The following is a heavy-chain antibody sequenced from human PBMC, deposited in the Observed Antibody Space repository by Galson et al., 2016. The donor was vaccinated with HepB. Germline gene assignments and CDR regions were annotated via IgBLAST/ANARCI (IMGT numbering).Heavy chain of an antibody. CDR2: ISGGSSTI. J-gene: IGHJ4*02. CDR3: VKGGGSYDSSGYYGFDY. D-gene: IGHD3-22*01. V-gene: IGHV3-48*01. Sequence: ALRLSCAASGFTFSSSAMNRVRHAPGKGLEWLSHISGGSSTIYYADSVKGRFTISRDNSKNTLYLQMSSLRAEDTAVYYCVKGGGSYDSSGYYGFDYWGQGTLVTVSS. CDR1: GFTFSSSA.